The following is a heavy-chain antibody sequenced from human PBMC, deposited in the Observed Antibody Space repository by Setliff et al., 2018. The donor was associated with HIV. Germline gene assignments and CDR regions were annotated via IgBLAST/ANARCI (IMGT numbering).Heavy chain of an antibody. CDR2: TNNDGSIT. D-gene: IGHD1-7*01. Sequence: GSLRLSCAASGFDVSTSPFRSFAVGWVRQAPGKGLVWVSRTNNDGSITNYADFVKGRFTMSRDSTKNTLYLQMNSLRVEDTAVYYCVKWNYPNSWGQGTLVTVSS. CDR1: GFDVSTSPFR. J-gene: IGHJ4*02. CDR3: VKWNYPNS. V-gene: IGHV3-74*01.